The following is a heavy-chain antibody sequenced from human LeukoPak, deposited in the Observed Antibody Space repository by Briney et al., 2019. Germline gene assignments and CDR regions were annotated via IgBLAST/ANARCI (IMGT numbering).Heavy chain of an antibody. Sequence: GASVKVSCKASGYTFTSYDINWVRQATGQGLEWMGWMNPNSGNTGYAQKFQGRVTITRNTSISTAYMELSRLRSDDTAVYYCARDWAAAETGSYYYYYYMDVWGKGTTVIVSS. CDR3: ARDWAAAETGSYYYYYYMDV. D-gene: IGHD6-13*01. J-gene: IGHJ6*03. CDR1: GYTFTSYD. V-gene: IGHV1-8*03. CDR2: MNPNSGNT.